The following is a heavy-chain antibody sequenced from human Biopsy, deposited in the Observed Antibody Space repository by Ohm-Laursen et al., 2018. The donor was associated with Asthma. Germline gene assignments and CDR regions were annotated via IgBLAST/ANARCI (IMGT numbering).Heavy chain of an antibody. J-gene: IGHJ5*02. D-gene: IGHD6-13*01. CDR1: GYTFIGCH. CDR2: INPNSGGT. V-gene: IGHV1-2*06. CDR3: ARGQKSAGDRWFDP. Sequence: ASVKVSCKASGYTFIGCHIHWLRQAPRQGLEWMGRINPNSGGTNYAQKFQGKVTMTRDTSISTAYMEVSRLRSDDTAVYYCARGQKSAGDRWFDPWGQGTLVTVSS.